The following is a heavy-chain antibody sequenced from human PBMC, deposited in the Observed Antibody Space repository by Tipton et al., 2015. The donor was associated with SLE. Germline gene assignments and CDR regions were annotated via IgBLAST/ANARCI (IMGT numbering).Heavy chain of an antibody. CDR1: GGSFSGYY. D-gene: IGHD6-19*01. Sequence: TLSLTCAVYGGSFSGYYWSWIRQPPGKGLEWIGEINHSGGTNYNPSLKSRVTISVDTSKNQFSLKLSSVTAADTAVYYCARGRGVAAIFDYWGQGTLVTVSS. J-gene: IGHJ4*02. CDR2: INHSGGT. V-gene: IGHV4-34*01. CDR3: ARGRGVAAIFDY.